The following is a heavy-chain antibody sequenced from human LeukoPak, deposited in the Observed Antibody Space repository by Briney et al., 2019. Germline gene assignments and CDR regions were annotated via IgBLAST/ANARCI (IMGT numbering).Heavy chain of an antibody. J-gene: IGHJ4*02. CDR3: ARDFRNAGDY. CDR1: GFTFSTYW. V-gene: IGHV3-7*01. Sequence: GGSLRLSCAASGFTFSTYWINWVRQAPGKGLEWVAVINQDGNEKYYVDSVRGRFTISRDNAKNSLYLQMNSLRAEDTAVYYSARDFRNAGDYWGQGTLVTVSS. CDR2: INQDGNEK.